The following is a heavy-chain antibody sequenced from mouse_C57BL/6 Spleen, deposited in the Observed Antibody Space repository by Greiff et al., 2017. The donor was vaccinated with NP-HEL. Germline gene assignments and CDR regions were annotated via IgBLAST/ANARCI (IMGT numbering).Heavy chain of an antibody. D-gene: IGHD4-1*01. CDR3: ASLTGY. CDR1: GFTFSDYG. CDR2: ISNLAYSI. Sequence: EVKLMESGGGLVQPGGSLKLSCAASGFTFSDYGMAWVRQAPRKGPGWVAFISNLAYSIYYADTVTGRFTISRENAKNTLYLEMSSLRSEDTAMYYCASLTGYWGQGTLVTVSA. J-gene: IGHJ3*02. V-gene: IGHV5-15*01.